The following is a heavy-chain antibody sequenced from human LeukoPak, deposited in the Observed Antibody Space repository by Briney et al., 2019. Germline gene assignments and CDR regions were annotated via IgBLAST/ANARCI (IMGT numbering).Heavy chain of an antibody. J-gene: IGHJ4*02. CDR2: ISFGGSNK. Sequence: PGGSLRLSCAASEFTFSSYTMHWVRQAPGKRLEWVALISFGGSNKYYADSVKGRFTISRDNSRNTVFLQMNSLRAEDTAIYYCATDISTHYFGSWGQGTLVTVSS. D-gene: IGHD3-9*01. V-gene: IGHV3-30-3*01. CDR3: ATDISTHYFGS. CDR1: EFTFSSYT.